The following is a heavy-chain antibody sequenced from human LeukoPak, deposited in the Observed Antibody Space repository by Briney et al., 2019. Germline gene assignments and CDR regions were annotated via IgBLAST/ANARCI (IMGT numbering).Heavy chain of an antibody. Sequence: GGSLRLSCGAPGFTFSSYGMHWVRQAPGKGLEWVAFIRNDGRNKYYADSVKGRFTISRDNSKNTLYLQMNSLRAEDTAVYYCAKAGSSGSRSYFDYWGQGTLVTVSS. CDR1: GFTFSSYG. CDR2: IRNDGRNK. J-gene: IGHJ4*02. V-gene: IGHV3-30*02. D-gene: IGHD6-19*01. CDR3: AKAGSSGSRSYFDY.